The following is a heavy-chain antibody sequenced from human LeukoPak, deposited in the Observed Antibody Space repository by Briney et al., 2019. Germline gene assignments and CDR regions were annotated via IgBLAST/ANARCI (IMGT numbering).Heavy chain of an antibody. D-gene: IGHD3-10*01. V-gene: IGHV4-31*03. CDR1: GGSISSGGYY. CDR2: IYYSGST. CDR3: ARVDSMVRGVPLFDY. Sequence: SETLSLTCTVSGGSISSGGYYWSWIRQHPGKGLEWIGYIYYSGSTYYNPSLKSRVTISVDTSKNQFSLKLSSVTAADTAAYYCARVDSMVRGVPLFDYWGQGTLVTVSS. J-gene: IGHJ4*02.